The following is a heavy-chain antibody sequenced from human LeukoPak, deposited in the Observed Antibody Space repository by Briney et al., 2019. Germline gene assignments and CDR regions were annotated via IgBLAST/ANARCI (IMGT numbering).Heavy chain of an antibody. CDR3: ARFPVRRHSSSWYLKRYFDY. D-gene: IGHD6-13*01. J-gene: IGHJ4*02. V-gene: IGHV1-8*01. CDR2: MNPNSGNT. CDR1: GYTFISYD. Sequence: ASVKVSCKASGYTFISYDINWVRQATGQGLEWMGWMNPNSGNTGYAQKFQGRVTMTRNTSISTAYMELSSLRSEDTAVYYCARFPVRRHSSSWYLKRYFDYWGQGTLVTVSS.